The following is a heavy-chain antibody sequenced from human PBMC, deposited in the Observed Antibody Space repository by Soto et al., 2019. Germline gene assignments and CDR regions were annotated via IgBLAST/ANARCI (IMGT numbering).Heavy chain of an antibody. CDR3: AKDSYSGSYYYMDV. J-gene: IGHJ6*03. Sequence: PGGSLRLSCAASGFTFDDYAMHWVRQAPGKGLEWVSGISWNSDNIDYADSVKGRFTISRDNAKNSLYLQMNSLRAEDTALYYCAKDSYSGSYYYMDVWGKGTTVTVSS. V-gene: IGHV3-9*01. CDR2: ISWNSDNI. D-gene: IGHD4-4*01. CDR1: GFTFDDYA.